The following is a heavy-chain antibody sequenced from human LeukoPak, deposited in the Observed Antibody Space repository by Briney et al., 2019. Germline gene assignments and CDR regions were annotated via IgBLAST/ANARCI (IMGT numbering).Heavy chain of an antibody. J-gene: IGHJ5*02. V-gene: IGHV4-59*01. CDR1: GGSISSYY. Sequence: PSETLSLTCTVSGGSISSYYWSWIRQPPGKGLEWIGYIYYSGSTNYNPSLKSRVTISVDTSKNQFSLKLSSVTAADTAVYYCARDDSSGYYYPRGQGTLVTVSS. D-gene: IGHD3-22*01. CDR3: ARDDSSGYYYP. CDR2: IYYSGST.